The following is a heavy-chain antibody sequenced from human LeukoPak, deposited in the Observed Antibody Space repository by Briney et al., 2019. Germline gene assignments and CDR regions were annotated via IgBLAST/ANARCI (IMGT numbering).Heavy chain of an antibody. CDR3: ARDDYGVFDAFDV. D-gene: IGHD3-16*01. CDR2: IYNSGST. J-gene: IGHJ3*01. V-gene: IGHV4-59*08. Sequence: SETLSLTCTVSGGSISSHYWSWIRQPPGKGLEWIGYIYNSGSTNYNPSLKSRVTISLEPSKNQFSLHLTSVTAADTAVYFCARDDYGVFDAFDVWGQGTVVTVSS. CDR1: GGSISSHY.